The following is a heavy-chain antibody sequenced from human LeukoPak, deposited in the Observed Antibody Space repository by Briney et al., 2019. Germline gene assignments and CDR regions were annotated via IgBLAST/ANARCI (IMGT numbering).Heavy chain of an antibody. D-gene: IGHD3-22*01. CDR2: FDPEDGET. Sequence: ASVKVSCKVSGYTLTELSMHWVRQAPGKGLEWMGGFDPEDGETIYAQKFQSRVTMTEDTSTDTAYMELSSLRSEDTAVYYCATAQRYYYDSSGGFDLWGRGTLVTVSS. V-gene: IGHV1-24*01. CDR3: ATAQRYYYDSSGGFDL. CDR1: GYTLTELS. J-gene: IGHJ2*01.